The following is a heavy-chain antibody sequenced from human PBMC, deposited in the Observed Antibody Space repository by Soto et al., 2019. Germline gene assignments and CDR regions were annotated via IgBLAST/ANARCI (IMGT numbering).Heavy chain of an antibody. CDR1: GFTFSSYA. J-gene: IGHJ5*02. Sequence: GGSLRLSCAASGFTFSSYAMSWVRQAPGKGLEWVSAISGSGGSTYYADSVKGRFTISRDNSKNTPYLQMNSLRAEDTAVYYCAKRAKTYYDILTGPNWFDPWGQGTLVTVSS. CDR2: ISGSGGST. CDR3: AKRAKTYYDILTGPNWFDP. V-gene: IGHV3-23*01. D-gene: IGHD3-9*01.